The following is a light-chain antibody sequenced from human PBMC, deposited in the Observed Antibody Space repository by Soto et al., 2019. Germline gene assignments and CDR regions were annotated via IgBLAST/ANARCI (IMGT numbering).Light chain of an antibody. J-gene: IGKJ1*01. CDR2: DAS. CDR1: QSVRTY. Sequence: EIVLTQSPGTLSLSPGDRATLSCRASQSVRTYLAWYQVKPGQAPRLLIYDASRRASGVPARFSGSGSGTDFTLTISRLEPEDFAVYYCQQYGSSPKTFGQGTKVDIK. CDR3: QQYGSSPKT. V-gene: IGKV3-20*01.